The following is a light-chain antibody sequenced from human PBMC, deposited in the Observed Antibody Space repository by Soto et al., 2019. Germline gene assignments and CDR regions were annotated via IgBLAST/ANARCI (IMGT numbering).Light chain of an antibody. J-gene: IGLJ1*01. CDR1: SSDVGGYNY. V-gene: IGLV2-14*01. CDR3: SSYTSSSTRLYV. CDR2: DVS. Sequence: SVLTQPASVSGSPGQSITISCPGTSSDVGGYNYVSWYQQHPGKAPKLMIYDVSNRPSGVSNRFSGSKSGNTASLTISGLQAEDEADYYCSSYTSSSTRLYVFGTGTKVTVL.